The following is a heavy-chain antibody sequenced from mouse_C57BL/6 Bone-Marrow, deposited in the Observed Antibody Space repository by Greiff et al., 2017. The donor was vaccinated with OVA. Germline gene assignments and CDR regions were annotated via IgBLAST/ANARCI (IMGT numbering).Heavy chain of an antibody. CDR1: GYAFTNYL. CDR2: INPGSGGT. J-gene: IGHJ4*01. D-gene: IGHD4-1*01. V-gene: IGHV1-54*01. Sequence: VQGVESGAELVRPGTSVKVSCKASGYAFTNYLIEWVKQRPGQGLEWIGVINPGSGGTNYNEKFKGKATLTADKSSSTAYMQLSSLTSEDSAVYFCARGLTGTLMDYWGQGTSVTVSS. CDR3: ARGLTGTLMDY.